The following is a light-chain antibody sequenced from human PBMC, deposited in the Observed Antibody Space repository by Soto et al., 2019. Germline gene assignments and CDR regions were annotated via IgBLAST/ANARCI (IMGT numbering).Light chain of an antibody. Sequence: EIVLTQSPGTLSLSPGEGATLSCRASQSVRYNYLAWYQQKPGQAPRLLIYGVSTRATGIPDRFSGSGSGTDFTLTISRLDPDDFAVYYCQQYGTSPRTFGQGTKVDIK. CDR1: QSVRYNY. V-gene: IGKV3-20*01. J-gene: IGKJ1*01. CDR2: GVS. CDR3: QQYGTSPRT.